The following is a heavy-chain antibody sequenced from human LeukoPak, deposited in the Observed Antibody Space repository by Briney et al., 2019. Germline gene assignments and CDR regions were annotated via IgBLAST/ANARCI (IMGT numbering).Heavy chain of an antibody. CDR3: ARVIKDSSGWHYFDY. V-gene: IGHV1-18*01. D-gene: IGHD6-19*01. J-gene: IGHJ4*02. CDR2: ISAYNGNT. Sequence: ASVKVSCKASGYTFTSYGISWVRQAPGQGLEWMGWISAYNGNTNYAQKLQGRVTMTTDTSTSTAYMELRSLRSDDTAVYYCARVIKDSSGWHYFDYWGQGTLVTVSS. CDR1: GYTFTSYG.